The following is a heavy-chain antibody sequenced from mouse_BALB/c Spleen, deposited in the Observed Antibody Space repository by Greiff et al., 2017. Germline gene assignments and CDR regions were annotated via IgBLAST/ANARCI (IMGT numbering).Heavy chain of an antibody. J-gene: IGHJ4*01. V-gene: IGHV5-9-4*01. CDR3: ARDRCAMDY. CDR2: ISSGGSYT. CDR1: GFTFSSYA. Sequence: EVQLVESGGGLVKPGGSLKLSCAASGFTFSSYARSWVRQSPEKRLEWVAEISSGGSYTYYPDTVMGRFTISSDNAKNTLYLEMSSQRSEDTSMYYCARDRCAMDYWGQGTSVTVSS.